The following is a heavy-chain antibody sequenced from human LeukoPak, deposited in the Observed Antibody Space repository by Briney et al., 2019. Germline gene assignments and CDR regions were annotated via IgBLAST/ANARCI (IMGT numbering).Heavy chain of an antibody. CDR2: IYYSGST. CDR1: GGSISSSSYY. Sequence: SETLSLTRTVSGGSISSSSYYWGWIRQPPGKGLEWIGSIYYSGSTYYNPSLKSRVTISVDTSKNQFSLKLGSVTAADTAVYYCARRDHSSGWPHFDYWGQGTLVTVSS. J-gene: IGHJ4*02. D-gene: IGHD6-19*01. V-gene: IGHV4-39*01. CDR3: ARRDHSSGWPHFDY.